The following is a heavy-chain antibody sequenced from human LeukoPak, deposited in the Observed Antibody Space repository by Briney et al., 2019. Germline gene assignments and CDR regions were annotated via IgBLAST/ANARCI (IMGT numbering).Heavy chain of an antibody. D-gene: IGHD3-10*01. V-gene: IGHV1-18*01. Sequence: GASVKVSCKASGYTFTSYGISWVRQAPGQGLEWMGWISGYNGNTNYAQKLQGRVTMTTDTSTSTAYMELRSLRSDDTAVYYCAGNPSSMVRGVTGYWGQGTLVTVSS. CDR3: AGNPSSMVRGVTGY. J-gene: IGHJ4*02. CDR2: ISGYNGNT. CDR1: GYTFTSYG.